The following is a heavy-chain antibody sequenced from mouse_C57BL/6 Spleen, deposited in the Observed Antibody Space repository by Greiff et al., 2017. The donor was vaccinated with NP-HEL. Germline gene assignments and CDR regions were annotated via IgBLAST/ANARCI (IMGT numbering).Heavy chain of an antibody. V-gene: IGHV3-6*01. D-gene: IGHD1-1*01. CDR3: ARASYYYGSSLDY. J-gene: IGHJ2*01. CDR1: GYSITSGYY. CDR2: ISYDGSN. Sequence: DVQLQESGPGLVKPSQSLSLTCSVTGYSITSGYYWNWIRQFPGNKLEWMGYISYDGSNNYNPSLKNRIPITRDTSKNQFFLKLNSVTTEDTATYYCARASYYYGSSLDYWGQGTTLTVSS.